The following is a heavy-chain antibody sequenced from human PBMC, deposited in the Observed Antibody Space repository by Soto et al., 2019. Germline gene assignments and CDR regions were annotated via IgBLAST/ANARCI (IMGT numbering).Heavy chain of an antibody. D-gene: IGHD3-3*01. J-gene: IGHJ4*02. CDR1: GFTFSSYA. CDR3: AKERAGDFWSGYYNFDY. V-gene: IGHV3-23*01. CDR2: ISGSGGST. Sequence: GGSLRLSCAASGFTFSSYAMSWVRQAPGKGLEWVSAISGSGGSTYYADSVKGRFTISRDNSKNTLYLQMNSLRAEDTAVYYCAKERAGDFWSGYYNFDYWGQGTLVTVSS.